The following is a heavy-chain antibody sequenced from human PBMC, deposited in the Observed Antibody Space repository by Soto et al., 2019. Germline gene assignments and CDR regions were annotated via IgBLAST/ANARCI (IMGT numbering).Heavy chain of an antibody. CDR3: AADAKAWQKMVPSDY. J-gene: IGHJ4*02. D-gene: IGHD2-8*01. V-gene: IGHV1-58*01. Sequence: SVKVSCKASGFTFTSSALQWVRQARGQRLEWIGWIAVGSGYTNYAQRFQDRVTLTRDMSTATTYMELSRLTSEDTAIYYCAADAKAWQKMVPSDYWGQGTLVTVSS. CDR2: IAVGSGYT. CDR1: GFTFTSSA.